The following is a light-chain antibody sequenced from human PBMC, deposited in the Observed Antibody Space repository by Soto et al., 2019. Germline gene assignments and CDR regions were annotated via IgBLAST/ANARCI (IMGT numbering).Light chain of an antibody. Sequence: DIVMTQSPLSLPVTPGEPASISCRSSQSLLHSSGDNYLDWYVQKPGQSPHLLIYLGSNRASGVPDRFSGTGSGTDFTLKISRVEAEDVGVYYCMQALQAPLTFGGGTKVEIK. CDR1: QSLLHSSGDNY. J-gene: IGKJ4*01. CDR3: MQALQAPLT. V-gene: IGKV2-28*01. CDR2: LGS.